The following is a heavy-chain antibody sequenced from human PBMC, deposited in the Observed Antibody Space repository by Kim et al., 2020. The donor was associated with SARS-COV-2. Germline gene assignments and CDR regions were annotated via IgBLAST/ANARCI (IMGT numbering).Heavy chain of an antibody. Sequence: SETLSLTCTVSGGSISSGGYYWSWIRQHPGKGLEWIGYIYYSGSTYYNPSLKSRVTISVDTSKNQFSLKLSSVTAADTAVYYCARVARITIFGVVNSAFDIWGQGTMVPVPS. CDR1: GGSISSGGYY. J-gene: IGHJ3*02. CDR3: ARVARITIFGVVNSAFDI. D-gene: IGHD3-3*01. V-gene: IGHV4-31*03. CDR2: IYYSGST.